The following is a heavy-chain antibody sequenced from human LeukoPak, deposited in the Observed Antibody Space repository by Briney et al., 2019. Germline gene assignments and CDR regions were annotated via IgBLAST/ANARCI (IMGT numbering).Heavy chain of an antibody. D-gene: IGHD6-13*01. V-gene: IGHV4-39*07. CDR1: GGSISSSSYY. J-gene: IGHJ4*02. Sequence: SETLSLTCTVSGGSISSSSYYWGWIRQPPGKGLEWIGAINHSGSTNYNPSLKSRVTISVDTSKNQFSLNLSSMTAADTAVYYCARSYTAAGTPFDYWGQGTLVTVSS. CDR3: ARSYTAAGTPFDY. CDR2: INHSGST.